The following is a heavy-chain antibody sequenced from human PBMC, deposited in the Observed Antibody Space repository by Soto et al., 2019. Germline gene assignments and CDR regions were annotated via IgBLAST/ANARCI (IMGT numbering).Heavy chain of an antibody. CDR1: GFTFSAYA. J-gene: IGHJ6*02. CDR3: ARDWDIVILSVPIPNYNYGMDV. CDR2: ISSRSDTL. D-gene: IGHD2-15*01. Sequence: GGSLRLSCEGSGFTFSAYAMNWVRQAPGKGLEWVSYISSRSDTLYYADAVKGRFTIARDNAKNSVYLQVNNLRDDDTAVYYCARDWDIVILSVPIPNYNYGMDVWGQGTTVTVSS. V-gene: IGHV3-48*02.